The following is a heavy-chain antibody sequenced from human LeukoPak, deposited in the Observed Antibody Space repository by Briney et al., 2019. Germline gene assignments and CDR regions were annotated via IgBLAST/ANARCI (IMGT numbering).Heavy chain of an antibody. CDR1: GYTFTSYG. CDR2: ISAYNGNT. V-gene: IGHV1-18*01. D-gene: IGHD3-3*01. J-gene: IGHJ4*02. CDR3: ARDRKSYYDFWSGYLRNDY. Sequence: ASVKVSCKASGYTFTSYGISWVRQASGQGLEWMGGISAYNGNTNYAQKLQGRVTMTTDTSTSTAYMELRSLRSDDTAVYYCARDRKSYYDFWSGYLRNDYWGQGTLVTVSS.